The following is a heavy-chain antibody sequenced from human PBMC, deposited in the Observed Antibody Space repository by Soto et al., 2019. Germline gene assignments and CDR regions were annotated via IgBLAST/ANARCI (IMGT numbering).Heavy chain of an antibody. CDR1: GFTFANHW. V-gene: IGHV3-74*01. CDR3: ATAEVDY. Sequence: VGSLRLSCAVSGFTFANHWMHWVRQAPGKGLEWVSRMNSDGSTTDYADSVKGRFTVSRDDAKNTLYLQMNSLRAEDTAVYYCATAEVDYWGPGTLVTVSS. CDR2: MNSDGSTT. J-gene: IGHJ4*02.